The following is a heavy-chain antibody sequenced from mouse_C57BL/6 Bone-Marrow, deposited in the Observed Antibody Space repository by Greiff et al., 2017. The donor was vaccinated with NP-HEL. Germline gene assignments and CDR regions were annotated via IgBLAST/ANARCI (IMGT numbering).Heavy chain of an antibody. CDR1: GFNIKDDY. CDR2: IDPENGDT. Sequence: VQLQQSGAELVRPGASVKLSCTASGFNIKDDYMHWVKQRPEQGLEWIGWIDPENGDTEYASKFQGKATITAATSSNTAYLQLSSLTSEDTAVYYCTNWDFDYWGQGTTLTVSS. D-gene: IGHD4-1*01. CDR3: TNWDFDY. V-gene: IGHV14-4*01. J-gene: IGHJ2*01.